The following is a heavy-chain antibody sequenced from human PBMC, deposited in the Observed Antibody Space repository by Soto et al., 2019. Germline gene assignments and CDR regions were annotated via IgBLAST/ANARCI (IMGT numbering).Heavy chain of an antibody. CDR3: ANLAAIAAAGTLDY. CDR1: GFTFSSYG. D-gene: IGHD6-13*01. Sequence: GGSLRLSCAASGFTFSSYGMHWVRQAPGKGLEWVAVISYDGSNKYYADSVKGRFTISRDNSKNTLYLQMNSLRAEDTAVYYCANLAAIAAAGTLDYWGQGTLVTVSS. CDR2: ISYDGSNK. V-gene: IGHV3-30*18. J-gene: IGHJ4*02.